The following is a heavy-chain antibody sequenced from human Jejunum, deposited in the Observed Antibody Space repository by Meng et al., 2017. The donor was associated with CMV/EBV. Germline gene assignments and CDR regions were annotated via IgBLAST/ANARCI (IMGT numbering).Heavy chain of an antibody. CDR3: ARDRGGLGKYFDY. CDR1: GDSFMYYY. Sequence: GDSFMYYYVSLIRQSPEKGLEWIGYVSYSGTSYYNPSLKSRVTVSLDMSKSQFSLTLTSVTAADTAVYFCARDRGGLGKYFDYWGQGSLVTVSS. CDR2: VSYSGTS. J-gene: IGHJ4*02. D-gene: IGHD3-10*01. V-gene: IGHV4-59*01.